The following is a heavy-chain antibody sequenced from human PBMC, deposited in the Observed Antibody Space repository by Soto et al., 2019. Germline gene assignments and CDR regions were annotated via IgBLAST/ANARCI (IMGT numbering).Heavy chain of an antibody. Sequence: QVQLVESGGGVVQPGRSLRLSCAASGFTFSSYGMHWVRQAPGKGLEWVAVISYDGSNKYYADSVKGRFTISRDNSKNTLYLQMNCLRAEDTAVYYCHILTGYYRSYWGQGTLVTVSS. J-gene: IGHJ4*02. V-gene: IGHV3-30*03. CDR2: ISYDGSNK. CDR1: GFTFSSYG. CDR3: HILTGYYRSY. D-gene: IGHD3-9*01.